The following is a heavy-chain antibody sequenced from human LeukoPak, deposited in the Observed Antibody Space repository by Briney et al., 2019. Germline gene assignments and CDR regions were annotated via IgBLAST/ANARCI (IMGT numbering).Heavy chain of an antibody. V-gene: IGHV3-33*01. Sequence: QPGRPLRLSCSASGFTFSSYGMHWVRQAPGKGREWVAVIWYDGSNNYYADSVKGRFTISRDNSKNTLYLQMNSLRAEDTAVYYCAGDYGEYYYGMDVWGQGTTVTVSS. CDR1: GFTFSSYG. CDR2: IWYDGSNN. D-gene: IGHD4-17*01. J-gene: IGHJ6*02. CDR3: AGDYGEYYYGMDV.